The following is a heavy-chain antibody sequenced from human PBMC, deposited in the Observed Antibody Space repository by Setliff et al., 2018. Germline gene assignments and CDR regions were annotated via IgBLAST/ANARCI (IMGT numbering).Heavy chain of an antibody. CDR2: ISASGRTT. V-gene: IGHV3-23*01. CDR3: AKFSGSGSSAY. D-gene: IGHD3-10*01. Sequence: AGGSLRLSCAASGFTFSSYAMSWVRQAPGKGLEWVSAISASGRTTYSADSVKGRFTISRDNSKNTLYLQMNSLRAEDTAVYYCAKFSGSGSSAYWGQGTLVTVSS. J-gene: IGHJ4*02. CDR1: GFTFSSYA.